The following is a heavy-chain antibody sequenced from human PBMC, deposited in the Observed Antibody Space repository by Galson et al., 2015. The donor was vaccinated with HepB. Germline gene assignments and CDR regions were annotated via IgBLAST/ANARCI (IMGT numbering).Heavy chain of an antibody. Sequence: SCKASGGTFSSYAISWVRQAPGQGLEWMGGIIPIFGTANYAQKFQGRVTITADESTSTAYMELSSLRSEDTAVYYCAVHSITMVRGVTPDYYYGMDVWGQGTTVTVSS. CDR3: AVHSITMVRGVTPDYYYGMDV. J-gene: IGHJ6*02. V-gene: IGHV1-69*01. CDR1: GGTFSSYA. D-gene: IGHD3-10*01. CDR2: IIPIFGTA.